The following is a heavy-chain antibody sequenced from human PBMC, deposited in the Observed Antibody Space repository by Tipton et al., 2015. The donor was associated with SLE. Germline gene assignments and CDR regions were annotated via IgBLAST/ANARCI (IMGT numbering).Heavy chain of an antibody. CDR1: GDSITSYY. V-gene: IGHV4-4*07. D-gene: IGHD5-24*01. Sequence: TLSLTCSVSGDSITSYYWSWFRQSTGRGLEWIGRVYSSGRANYNPALISRVSMSVDISKNQFFLTLRSVTAADTAVYFCARGDVDWGQGTLVTVSS. CDR3: ARGDVD. CDR2: VYSSGRA. J-gene: IGHJ4*02.